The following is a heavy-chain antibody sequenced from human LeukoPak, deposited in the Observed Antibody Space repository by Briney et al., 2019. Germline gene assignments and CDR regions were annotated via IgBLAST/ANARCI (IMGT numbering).Heavy chain of an antibody. CDR2: INPNSGGT. CDR3: ARSISPIAVAGPIDY. Sequence: ASVKVSCKASGYTFTGYCMHWVRQAPGQGLEWMGWINPNSGGTIYAQKFQGRVTMTRDTSINTAYMELSRLRSDDTAVYYCARSISPIAVAGPIDYWGQGTLVTVSS. CDR1: GYTFTGYC. D-gene: IGHD6-19*01. J-gene: IGHJ4*02. V-gene: IGHV1-2*02.